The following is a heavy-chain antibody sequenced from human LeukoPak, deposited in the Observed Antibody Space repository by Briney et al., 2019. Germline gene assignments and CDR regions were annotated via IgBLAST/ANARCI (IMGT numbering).Heavy chain of an antibody. Sequence: PSETLSLTCAAYGGSLSDYYWSWIRQPPGEGLEWIGEIKPGGITNYNPSVKSRVTISADTSKNQLFLNVNSATAADTAVYYCVRGFSGVVGDYWGQGTLVTVSS. CDR1: GGSLSDYY. CDR3: VRGFSGVVGDY. CDR2: IKPGGIT. V-gene: IGHV4-34*01. J-gene: IGHJ4*02. D-gene: IGHD3-10*01.